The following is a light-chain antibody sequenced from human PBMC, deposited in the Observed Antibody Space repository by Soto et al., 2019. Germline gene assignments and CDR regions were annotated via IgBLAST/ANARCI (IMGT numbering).Light chain of an antibody. CDR2: GAS. J-gene: IGKJ2*01. V-gene: IGKV3-20*01. CDR1: QSISSSY. Sequence: EIVLTQSPGTLSLSPGERATLSCRASQSISSSYLAWYQQKPGQAPRLLIYGASRRATGIPDRLSGRESGTDFTLTITTLEHEDSAVYFGQQYASSPYTFGQGTKVDIK. CDR3: QQYASSPYT.